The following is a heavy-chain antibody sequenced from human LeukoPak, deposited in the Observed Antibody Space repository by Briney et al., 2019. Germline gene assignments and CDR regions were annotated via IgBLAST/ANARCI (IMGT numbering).Heavy chain of an antibody. CDR2: ISAYNGNT. CDR1: GYTFTSYG. D-gene: IGHD3-22*01. J-gene: IGHJ4*02. Sequence: GASVKVSCKASGYTFTSYGISWVRQAPGQGLEWMGWISAYNGNTNYAQKLQGRVTMTTDTSTSTAYMELKSLRSDDTAVYYCARAPSYYDSSGYYRSRFGYTFDYWGQGTLVTVSS. CDR3: ARAPSYYDSSGYYRSRFGYTFDY. V-gene: IGHV1-18*01.